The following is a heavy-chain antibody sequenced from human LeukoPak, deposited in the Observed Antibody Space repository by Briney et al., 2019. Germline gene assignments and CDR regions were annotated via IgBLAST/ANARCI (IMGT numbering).Heavy chain of an antibody. Sequence: PGGSLRLSCSASGFTFSYYAMHRVRQAPGKGPEYVSGISSNGGRTYYADSVKGRFTISRDNSKNTLYLQLSSLRAEDTAVYYCVKDRLNTVTTEWFDPWGQGTLVTVSS. CDR1: GFTFSYYA. V-gene: IGHV3-64D*06. CDR2: ISSNGGRT. J-gene: IGHJ5*02. D-gene: IGHD4-17*01. CDR3: VKDRLNTVTTEWFDP.